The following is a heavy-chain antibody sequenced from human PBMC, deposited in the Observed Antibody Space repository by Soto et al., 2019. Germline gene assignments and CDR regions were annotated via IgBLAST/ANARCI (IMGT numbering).Heavy chain of an antibody. CDR2: ISYDGSNK. V-gene: IGHV3-30*18. J-gene: IGHJ4*02. CDR3: AKGLEPGYCSGGSCLADDY. CDR1: GFTFSSYG. D-gene: IGHD2-15*01. Sequence: GGSLRLSCAASGFTFSSYGMHWVRQAPGKGLEWVAVISYDGSNKYYADSVKGRFTISRDNSKNTLYLQMNSLRAEDTAVYYCAKGLEPGYCSGGSCLADDYWGQGTLVTVSS.